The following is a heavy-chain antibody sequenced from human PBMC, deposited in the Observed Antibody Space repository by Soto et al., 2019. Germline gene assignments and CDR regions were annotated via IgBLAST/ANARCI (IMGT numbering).Heavy chain of an antibody. CDR1: GFTFSGYA. Sequence: EVQLLESGGGLVQPGGSLRLSCAASGFTFSGYAMSWVRQAPAQGLEWVSTVSNSNSGGRTYYADSVKGRFTISRDNSKNTLYLQMNSLGADDTAVYYCAKDRGGIFGDVWGKGTTVTVSS. CDR3: AKDRGGIFGDV. V-gene: IGHV3-23*01. J-gene: IGHJ6*04. CDR2: NSNSGGRT. D-gene: IGHD2-21*01.